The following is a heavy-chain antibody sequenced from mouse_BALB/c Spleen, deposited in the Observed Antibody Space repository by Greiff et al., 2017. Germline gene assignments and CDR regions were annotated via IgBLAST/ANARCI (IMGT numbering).Heavy chain of an antibody. Sequence: QVQLQQSGAELMKPGASVKISCKATGYTFSSYWIEWVTQRPGHGLEWIGELLPGSGSTNYNEKFKGKATFTADTSSNTAYMKLNSLTSEDSAVYYCAREDYDFDRVYAMDYWGQGTSVTVSS. CDR1: GYTFSSYW. V-gene: IGHV1-9*01. D-gene: IGHD2-4*01. CDR3: AREDYDFDRVYAMDY. CDR2: LLPGSGST. J-gene: IGHJ4*01.